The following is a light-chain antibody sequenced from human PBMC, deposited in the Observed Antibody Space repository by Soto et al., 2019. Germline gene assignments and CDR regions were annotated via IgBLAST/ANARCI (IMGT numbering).Light chain of an antibody. Sequence: EIVMTQSPGTLSVSPGERATLSCRASQSLSSNLAWYQQKPGQAPRLLIYGASTRATGIPARFSGSGSGTEFTLTISSLPSEDFAVYYCQQYNNWPPYTVGQGTKLEIK. CDR1: QSLSSN. CDR2: GAS. V-gene: IGKV3-15*01. CDR3: QQYNNWPPYT. J-gene: IGKJ2*01.